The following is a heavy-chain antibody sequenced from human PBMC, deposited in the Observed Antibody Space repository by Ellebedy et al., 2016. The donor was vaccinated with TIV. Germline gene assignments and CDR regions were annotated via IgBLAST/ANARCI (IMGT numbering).Heavy chain of an antibody. CDR3: ARGFSSALYWDN. Sequence: GGSLRLXXAASGFTFSDYYMRWICQAPGKGLAWVSYIFSSGSPIYYADSVKGRFIISRDNAKNSLYLQMNSLRAEDTAIYYCARGFSSALYWDNWGQGTLVTVSS. J-gene: IGHJ4*02. CDR1: GFTFSDYY. CDR2: IFSSGSPI. D-gene: IGHD6-25*01. V-gene: IGHV3-11*01.